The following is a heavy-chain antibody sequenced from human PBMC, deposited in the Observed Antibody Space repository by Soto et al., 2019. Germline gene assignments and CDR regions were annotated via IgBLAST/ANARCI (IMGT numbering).Heavy chain of an antibody. CDR1: GYSFTSYW. CDR2: IYPGDSGT. D-gene: IGHD2-8*01. Sequence: LKISCTGVGYSFTSYWIGWVRQMPGKGLEWMGIIYPGDSGTRYSPSFQGQVTISADKSISTVYLQWSSLKASDTAMYYCARGYCTTDICDPWFDPWGQGTLVTVSS. V-gene: IGHV5-51*01. J-gene: IGHJ5*02. CDR3: ARGYCTTDICDPWFDP.